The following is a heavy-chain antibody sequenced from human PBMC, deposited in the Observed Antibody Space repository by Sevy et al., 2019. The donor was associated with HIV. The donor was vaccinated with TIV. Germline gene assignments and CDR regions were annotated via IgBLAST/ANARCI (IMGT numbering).Heavy chain of an antibody. V-gene: IGHV4-59*01. CDR1: GGSISSYY. CDR2: IYYSGST. Sequence: SETLPLTCTVSGGSISSYYWSWIRQPPGKGLEWIGYIYYSGSTNYNPSLKSRVTISVDTSKNQFSLKLSSVTAADTAVYYCARGGAAAGLEGYYYYGMDVWGQGTTVTVSS. CDR3: ARGGAAAGLEGYYYYGMDV. J-gene: IGHJ6*02. D-gene: IGHD6-13*01.